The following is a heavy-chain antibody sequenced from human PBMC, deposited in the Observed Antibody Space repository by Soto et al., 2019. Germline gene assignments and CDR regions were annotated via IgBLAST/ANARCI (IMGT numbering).Heavy chain of an antibody. CDR3: ARFGHSGGYFPSYVDS. D-gene: IGHD3-22*01. J-gene: IGHJ4*02. Sequence: QLHLQESGSGLVRPSQTLTLTCAVSGASISSGDYSWTWIRQPTGRGLEWLGYIYHSGNTYYNPSLKSRVTISVVRSKNQFFLDLNYVTAADTAVYYCARFGHSGGYFPSYVDSWGQGTLVTVSS. CDR1: GASISSGDYS. CDR2: IYHSGNT. V-gene: IGHV4-30-2*01.